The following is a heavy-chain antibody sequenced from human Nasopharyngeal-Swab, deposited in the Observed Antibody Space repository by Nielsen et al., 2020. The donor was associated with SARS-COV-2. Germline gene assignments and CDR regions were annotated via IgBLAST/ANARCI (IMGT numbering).Heavy chain of an antibody. Sequence: SLKISCAASGFTFDDYAMHWVRQAPGKGLEWVSGISWNSGSIGYADSVKGRFTISRDNAKNSLYLQMNSLRAEDTALYYCAKDPGPIFGVVRWFDPWGQGTLVTVSS. V-gene: IGHV3-9*01. J-gene: IGHJ5*02. D-gene: IGHD3-3*01. CDR1: GFTFDDYA. CDR3: AKDPGPIFGVVRWFDP. CDR2: ISWNSGSI.